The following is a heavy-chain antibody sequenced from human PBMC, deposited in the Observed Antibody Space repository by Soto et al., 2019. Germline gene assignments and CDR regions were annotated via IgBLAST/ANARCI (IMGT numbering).Heavy chain of an antibody. Sequence: EVQLVESGGGLVQPGGSLRLSCAASGFTFSSYDMHWVHQATGKGLEWVSAIGTAGDTYYPGSVKGRFTISRENAKNSLYLQMNSLRAEYTAVYYCARDQYDILTGDNWFDPWGQGTLVTVSS. CDR1: GFTFSSYD. J-gene: IGHJ5*02. CDR2: IGTAGDT. V-gene: IGHV3-13*01. CDR3: ARDQYDILTGDNWFDP. D-gene: IGHD3-9*01.